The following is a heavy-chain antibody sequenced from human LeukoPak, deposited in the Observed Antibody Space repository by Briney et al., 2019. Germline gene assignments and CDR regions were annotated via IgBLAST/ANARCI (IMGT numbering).Heavy chain of an antibody. V-gene: IGHV4-59*08. CDR1: GGSFSSNY. J-gene: IGHJ4*02. CDR3: AGQCGGGCYANTYCIVH. D-gene: IGHD4/OR15-4a*01. CDR2: IYYSGDT. Sequence: PSETLSLTCAVSGGSFSSNYWSWIRQPPGKGLEWIGDIYYSGDTKYNPSLKSRVTISLDTPKNQFSLKLSSVTAADTAVYYCAGQCGGGCYANTYCIVHWGQGTLVTVSS.